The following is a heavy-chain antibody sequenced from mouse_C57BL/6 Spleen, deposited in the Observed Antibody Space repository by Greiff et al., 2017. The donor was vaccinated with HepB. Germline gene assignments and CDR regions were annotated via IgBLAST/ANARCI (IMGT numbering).Heavy chain of an antibody. Sequence: DVKLQESGPGLVKPSQSLSLTCSVTGYSITSGYYWNWIRQFPGNKLEWMGYISYDGSNNYNPSLKNRISITRDTSKNQFFLKLNSVTTEDTATYYCARDYDYEGYFDVWGTGTTVTVSS. D-gene: IGHD2-4*01. J-gene: IGHJ1*03. CDR3: ARDYDYEGYFDV. CDR2: ISYDGSN. V-gene: IGHV3-6*01. CDR1: GYSITSGYY.